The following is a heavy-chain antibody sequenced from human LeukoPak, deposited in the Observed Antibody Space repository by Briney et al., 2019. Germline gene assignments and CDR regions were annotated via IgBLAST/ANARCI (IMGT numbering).Heavy chain of an antibody. CDR1: GFSFSGYG. Sequence: GGSLRLSCAASGFSFSGYGMHWVRQAPGKGLEWVAFIRNDGSNKFYADSVKGRFTISRDNSKNTLYLQMNSLRTEDTAVYYCARRTTVTTHDYWGQGTLVTVSS. CDR3: ARRTTVTTHDY. CDR2: IRNDGSNK. V-gene: IGHV3-30*02. D-gene: IGHD4-17*01. J-gene: IGHJ4*02.